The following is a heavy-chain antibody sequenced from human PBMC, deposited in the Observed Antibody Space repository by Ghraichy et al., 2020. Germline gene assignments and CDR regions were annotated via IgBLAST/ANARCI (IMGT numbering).Heavy chain of an antibody. D-gene: IGHD3-22*01. CDR2: ISGSGGST. V-gene: IGHV3-23*01. CDR1: GFTFSSYA. Sequence: GGSLRLSCAASGFTFSSYAMSWVRQAPGKGLEWVSAISGSGGSTYYADSVKGRFTISRDNSKNTLYLQMNSLRAEDTAVYYCAKGLHSIYYDSSGYYYVSDAFDIWGQGTMVTVSS. CDR3: AKGLHSIYYDSSGYYYVSDAFDI. J-gene: IGHJ3*02.